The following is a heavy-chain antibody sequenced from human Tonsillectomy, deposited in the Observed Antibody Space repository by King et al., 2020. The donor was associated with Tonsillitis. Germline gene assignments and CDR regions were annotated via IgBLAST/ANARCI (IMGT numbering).Heavy chain of an antibody. Sequence: QLQESGPGLVKPSETLSLTCTVSGGSISSYYWSWIRQPPGKGLEWIGYIYYSGSTNYNPSLKSRVTISVDTSKNQFSLKLSSVTAAGTAVYYCARDGENCSGGSCSNWFDPWGQGTLVTVSS. CDR1: GGSISSYY. V-gene: IGHV4-59*01. J-gene: IGHJ5*02. CDR2: IYYSGST. D-gene: IGHD2-15*01. CDR3: ARDGENCSGGSCSNWFDP.